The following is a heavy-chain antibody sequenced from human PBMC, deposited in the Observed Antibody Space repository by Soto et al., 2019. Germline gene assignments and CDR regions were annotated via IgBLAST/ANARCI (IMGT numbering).Heavy chain of an antibody. D-gene: IGHD4-17*01. CDR3: AAGLTTVVTPPDS. J-gene: IGHJ4*02. V-gene: IGHV4-30-4*01. CDR1: GGSISSGDYY. CDR2: IYYSGST. Sequence: SETLSLTCTVSGGSISSGDYYWSWIRQPPGKGLEWIGYIYYSGSTYYNPSLKSRVTISVDTSKNQFSLKLSSVAAADTAVYYCAAGLTTVVTPPDSWGQGTLVTVSS.